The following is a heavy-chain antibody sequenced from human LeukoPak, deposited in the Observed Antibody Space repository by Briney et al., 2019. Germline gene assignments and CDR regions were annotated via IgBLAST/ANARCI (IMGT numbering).Heavy chain of an antibody. CDR2: INHSGST. CDR1: GGSFSGYY. Sequence: SETLSLTCAVYGGSFSGYYWSWIRHPSGKGLEWIGEINHSGSTNYNPSLKSRVTISVDTSKNQFSLKLSSVTAADTAVYYCARGLQLWLRGVWYWFDPWGQGTLVTVSS. CDR3: ARGLQLWLRGVWYWFDP. D-gene: IGHD5-18*01. J-gene: IGHJ5*02. V-gene: IGHV4-34*01.